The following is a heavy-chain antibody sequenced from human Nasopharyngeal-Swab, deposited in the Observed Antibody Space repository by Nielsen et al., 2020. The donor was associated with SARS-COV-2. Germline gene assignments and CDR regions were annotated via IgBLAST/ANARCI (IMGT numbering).Heavy chain of an antibody. V-gene: IGHV3-23*01. D-gene: IGHD5-24*01. CDR3: VRDLPYKEVS. CDR2: LGFRADDT. CDR1: GFTFRNYA. J-gene: IGHJ5*02. Sequence: GGSLRLSCKGSGFTFRNYALSRVRQTPGKGLEWVSTLGFRADDTHYVDSVEGRLTVSRDDSKSTLFLQMNRLRGEDTAVYYCVRDLPYKEVSWGQGTLVTVSS.